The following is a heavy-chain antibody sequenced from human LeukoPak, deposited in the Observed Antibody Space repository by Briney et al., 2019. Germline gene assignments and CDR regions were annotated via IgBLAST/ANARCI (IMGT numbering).Heavy chain of an antibody. V-gene: IGHV1-18*01. CDR3: VRDGEGVAISVNYWFDP. J-gene: IGHJ5*02. D-gene: IGHD3-10*01. CDR2: ISAYNGNT. CDR1: GYTFTSYG. Sequence: ASVKVSCKASGYTFTSYGISWVRQAPGQGLEWMGWISAYNGNTNYAQKLQGRVTMTTDTSTSTAYMELRSLRSDDTAVYYCVRDGEGVAISVNYWFDPWGQGTLVTVSS.